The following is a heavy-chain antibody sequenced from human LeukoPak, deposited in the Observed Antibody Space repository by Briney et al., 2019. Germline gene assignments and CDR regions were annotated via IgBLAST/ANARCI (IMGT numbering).Heavy chain of an antibody. V-gene: IGHV4-61*01. Sequence: SETLSLTCTVSGGSISSSSYYWSWIRQPPGKGLEWIGYIYYSGSTNYNPSLKSRVTISVDTSKNQFSLKLSSVTAADTAVYYCARGITMNYMDVWGKGTTVTISS. J-gene: IGHJ6*03. D-gene: IGHD3-3*01. CDR1: GGSISSSSYY. CDR3: ARGITMNYMDV. CDR2: IYYSGST.